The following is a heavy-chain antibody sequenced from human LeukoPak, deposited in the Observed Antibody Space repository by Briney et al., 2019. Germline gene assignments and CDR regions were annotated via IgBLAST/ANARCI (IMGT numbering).Heavy chain of an antibody. V-gene: IGHV4-39*01. D-gene: IGHD2-2*01. CDR3: ARGVEYQLLLEYYFDY. CDR1: GGSISSTSYY. J-gene: IGHJ4*02. Sequence: TSETLSLTCSVSGGSISSTSYYWGWIRQPPGKGLEWIGSIYYSGSTYYNPSLKSRVTISVDTSKNQFSLKLSSVTAADTAVYYCARGVEYQLLLEYYFDYWGQGTLVTVSS. CDR2: IYYSGST.